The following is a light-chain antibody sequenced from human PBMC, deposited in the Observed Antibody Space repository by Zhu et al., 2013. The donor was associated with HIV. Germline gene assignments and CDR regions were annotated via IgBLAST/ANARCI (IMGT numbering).Light chain of an antibody. CDR2: AAS. V-gene: IGKV1-27*01. CDR3: QKXTSGPWT. J-gene: IGKJ1*01. Sequence: DIQMTQSPSSLSASVGDGVTISCRASQGISNYLAWYQQRPGEVPKLLIYAASTLQSGVPSRFSGSGSGTDFTLAISSLQPEDVATYYCQKXTSGPWTFGQGTKV. CDR1: QGISNY.